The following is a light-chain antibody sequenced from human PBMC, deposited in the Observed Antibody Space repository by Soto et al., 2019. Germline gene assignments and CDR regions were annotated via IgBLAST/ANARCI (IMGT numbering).Light chain of an antibody. CDR1: SSDVGTYNL. CDR2: EVT. Sequence: QSVLTQPASVSGSPGQSITISCSGTSSDVGTYNLVSWYQQYPGKAPRLMIYEVTKRPSGVSNRFSGSKSGNTASLTISGLQPEDEADYYCSSYAGFSSSIFVPGTKVTV. J-gene: IGLJ1*01. CDR3: SSYAGFSSSI. V-gene: IGLV2-23*02.